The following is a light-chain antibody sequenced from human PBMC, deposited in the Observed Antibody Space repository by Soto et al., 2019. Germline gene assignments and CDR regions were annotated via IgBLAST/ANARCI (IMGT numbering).Light chain of an antibody. CDR2: GAS. CDR1: QSVGSNL. CDR3: EKYNTSPRT. J-gene: IGKJ1*01. V-gene: IGKV3-20*01. Sequence: ELVMISSHATMSVSPGGVAPLSRRVSQSVGSNLLAWYQQKRGQANRLLIYGASNRATGIPDRFSGSGSGTDFTLTISRLEPEEFAVYYCEKYNTSPRTVGKGTKVDIK.